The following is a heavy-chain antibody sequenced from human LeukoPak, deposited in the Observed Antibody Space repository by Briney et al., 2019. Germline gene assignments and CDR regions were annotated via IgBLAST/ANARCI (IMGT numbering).Heavy chain of an antibody. V-gene: IGHV1-69*05. J-gene: IGHJ4*02. CDR1: GGTFSSYA. CDR2: IIPIFGTA. D-gene: IGHD3-9*01. Sequence: ASVKVSCKASGGTFSSYAISWVRQAPGQGLEWMGRIIPIFGTANYAQKFQGGVTITTDESTSTAYMELSSLRSEDTAVYYCAREDYDILTGYYKGFDYWGQGTLVTVSS. CDR3: AREDYDILTGYYKGFDY.